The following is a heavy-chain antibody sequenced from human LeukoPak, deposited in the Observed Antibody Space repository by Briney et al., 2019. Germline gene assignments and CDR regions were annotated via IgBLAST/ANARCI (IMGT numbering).Heavy chain of an antibody. CDR3: ARDRYNGYYYGMDV. J-gene: IGHJ6*02. D-gene: IGHD5-12*01. CDR2: ISIGSSSTI. V-gene: IGHV3-48*02. Sequence: GGSLRLSCAASGFTFSSYTMSWVRQAPGKGLEWVSYISIGSSSTIYYADSVKGRFTISRGNAKNSLYLQMKSLRDEDTAVYYCARDRYNGYYYGMDVWGQGTTVTVSS. CDR1: GFTFSSYT.